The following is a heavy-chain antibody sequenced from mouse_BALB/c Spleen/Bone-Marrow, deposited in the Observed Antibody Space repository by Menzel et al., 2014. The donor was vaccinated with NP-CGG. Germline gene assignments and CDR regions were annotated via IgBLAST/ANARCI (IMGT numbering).Heavy chain of an antibody. CDR2: INPYNGGT. D-gene: IGHD2-14*01. Sequence: EVQLQQSGPELVKPGASMKISCKASGYSFTVYTMNWVRQSHGKNLEWIGLINPYNGGTIYNQKFKGKATLTVDKSSSTAYMELLSLTPEDSAVYYCARPGRYDGAWFAYWGQGTLVTVSA. V-gene: IGHV1-18*01. CDR3: ARPGRYDGAWFAY. CDR1: GYSFTVYT. J-gene: IGHJ3*01.